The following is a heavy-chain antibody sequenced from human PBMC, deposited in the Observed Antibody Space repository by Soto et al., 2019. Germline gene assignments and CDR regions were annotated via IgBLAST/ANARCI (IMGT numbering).Heavy chain of an antibody. CDR2: IIPMFGTA. CDR3: ASGIQLWLRRINNGYSG. Sequence: QVQLVQSGAEVKKPESSVKVSCKAPGGTFSTYAISWVRQAPGQGLEWMGGIIPMFGTANYAQRFQDRVTITADESTNTVYMELRSLRSEVTAVYFCASGIQLWLRRINNGYSGWGQGTLVTVSS. V-gene: IGHV1-69*12. CDR1: GGTFSTYA. J-gene: IGHJ4*02. D-gene: IGHD5-18*01.